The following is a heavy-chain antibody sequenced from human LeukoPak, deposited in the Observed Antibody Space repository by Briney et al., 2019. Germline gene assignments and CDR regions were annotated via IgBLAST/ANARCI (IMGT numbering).Heavy chain of an antibody. CDR3: AREDYGDYVFDY. V-gene: IGHV3-48*03. CDR2: ISGDGYTK. CDR1: GFTFTAFE. Sequence: GGSLRLSCAASGFTFTAFEMNWVRQSPGKGLEWISYISGDGYTKHFADSVRGRFTISRDNAKNSLYLQMNSLRAEDTAVYYCAREDYGDYVFDYWGQGTLVTVSS. J-gene: IGHJ4*02. D-gene: IGHD4-17*01.